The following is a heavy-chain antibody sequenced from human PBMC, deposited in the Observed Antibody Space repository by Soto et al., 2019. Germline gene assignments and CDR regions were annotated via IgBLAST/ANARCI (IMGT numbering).Heavy chain of an antibody. J-gene: IGHJ6*02. CDR2: IYYSGNT. CDR1: GGTISIGYY. CDR3: ARDAPVALGAHNSMEV. V-gene: IGHV4-31*03. D-gene: IGHD3-3*02. Sequence: PAETLSLTCTVSGGTISIGYYWSCIRQHPVKGLEWIWYIYYSGNTYYNPSLKSRVSISLDTSKSQFSLKLDSVTAADTAVYYCARDAPVALGAHNSMEVWGPGKPVPVSS.